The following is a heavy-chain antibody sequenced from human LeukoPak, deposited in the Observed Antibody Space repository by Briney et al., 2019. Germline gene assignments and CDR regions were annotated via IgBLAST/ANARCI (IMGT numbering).Heavy chain of an antibody. Sequence: PGGSLRLSCAASGFTFSSYSMNWVRQAPGKGLEWVSYISSSSSTIYYADSVKGRFTISRDNPKNSLYLQMNSLRAEDTAVYYCARDSGTYYDILTGPDAFDIWGQGTMVTVSS. J-gene: IGHJ3*02. D-gene: IGHD3-9*01. V-gene: IGHV3-48*01. CDR2: ISSSSSTI. CDR1: GFTFSSYS. CDR3: ARDSGTYYDILTGPDAFDI.